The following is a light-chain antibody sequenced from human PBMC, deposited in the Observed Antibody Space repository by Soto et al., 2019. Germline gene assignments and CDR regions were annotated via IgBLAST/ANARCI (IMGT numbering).Light chain of an antibody. V-gene: IGKV3-20*01. CDR1: QSVSSSY. J-gene: IGKJ1*01. CDR3: QQYSSLPRP. Sequence: EIVMTQSPATLSVSPGERATLSCRASQSVSSSYVAWYQQKPGQAPRLLIYGASSRATGIPDRFTGSGSGTDFTLTITRLEPEDFRVYYCQQYSSLPRPFGQGPKVDI. CDR2: GAS.